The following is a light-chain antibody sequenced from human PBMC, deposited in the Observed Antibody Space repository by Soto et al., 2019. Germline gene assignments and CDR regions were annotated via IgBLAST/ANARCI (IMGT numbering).Light chain of an antibody. CDR2: DTS. V-gene: IGKV3-11*01. J-gene: IGKJ4*01. CDR3: QQRSDWPLT. CDR1: QSVSSTH. Sequence: EIVLTQSPGTLSLSPGERATLSCRASQSVSSTHLAWYQQKPGQAPCLLIYDTSNRATGIPARFSGSGSGTDFTLTISSLEPEDFAVYYCQQRSDWPLTFGGGTKVEI.